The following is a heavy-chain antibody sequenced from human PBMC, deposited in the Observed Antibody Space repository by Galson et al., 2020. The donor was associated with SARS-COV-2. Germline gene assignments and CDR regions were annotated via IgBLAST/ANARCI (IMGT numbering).Heavy chain of an antibody. CDR3: ARDGGYSDYAAYYYYGMDV. V-gene: IGHV3-53*01. D-gene: IGHD5-12*01. CDR2: IYSGGST. J-gene: IGHJ6*02. Sequence: GESLKISCAASGFTVRSNYMSWVRQAPGKGLEWVSVIYSGGSTYYADSVKGRFTISRDNSKNTLYLQMNSLRAEDTAVYYCARDGGYSDYAAYYYYGMDVWGQGTTVTVSS. CDR1: GFTVRSNY.